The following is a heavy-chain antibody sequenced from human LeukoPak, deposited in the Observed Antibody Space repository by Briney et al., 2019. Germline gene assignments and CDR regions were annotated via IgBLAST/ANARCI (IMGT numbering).Heavy chain of an antibody. CDR3: ARWTTLHFDY. V-gene: IGHV3-53*01. CDR1: NFTVSNNY. D-gene: IGHD4-17*01. Sequence: PGGSLRLSCAASNFTVSNNYMSWLPPAPGKGLEWVSLIYSCGGTYYADSVKGRYTISRDNSKNTLYLQKNSLRAEDTAVYYCARWTTLHFDYWGQGTLVTVSS. CDR2: IYSCGGT. J-gene: IGHJ4*02.